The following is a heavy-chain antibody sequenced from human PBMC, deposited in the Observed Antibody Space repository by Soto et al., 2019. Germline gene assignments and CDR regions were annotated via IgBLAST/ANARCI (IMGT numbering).Heavy chain of an antibody. V-gene: IGHV4-39*01. D-gene: IGHD2-2*01. CDR1: GGNISTISYY. CDR3: ARVDIAVLPSTTFDY. Sequence: SETLSLTCPVSGGNISTISYYWGWIRQTPGKGLEWIGSINYSGITYYNPSLKSRVTISIDTSKNQFSLRLSSVTVAETAVYYCARVDIAVLPSTTFDYWGQGTLVTVSS. J-gene: IGHJ4*02. CDR2: INYSGIT.